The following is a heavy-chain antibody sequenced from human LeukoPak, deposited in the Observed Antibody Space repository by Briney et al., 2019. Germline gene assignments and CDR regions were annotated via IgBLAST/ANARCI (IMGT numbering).Heavy chain of an antibody. D-gene: IGHD2-8*01. V-gene: IGHV4-39*02. CDR1: GGSISSTSSY. J-gene: IGHJ5*02. CDR2: IYYSGST. CDR3: ARDLSMADLGWFDP. Sequence: PSETLSLTCTVSGGSISSTSSYWGWIRQPPGKGLEWIGSIYYSGSTYYNPSLKSRVTISVDTSKNQFSLKLSSVTAADTAVYYCARDLSMADLGWFDPWGQGTLVTVSS.